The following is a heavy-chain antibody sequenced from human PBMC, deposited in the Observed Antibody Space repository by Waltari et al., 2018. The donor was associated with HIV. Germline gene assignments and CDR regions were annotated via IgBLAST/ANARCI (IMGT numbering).Heavy chain of an antibody. V-gene: IGHV4-34*01. CDR2: INHSGST. J-gene: IGHJ4*02. CDR1: GGSFRGYY. CDR3: ARHSRIAAAGINY. D-gene: IGHD6-13*01. Sequence: QVQLQQWGAGLLKPSETLSLTCAVYGGSFRGYYWSWIRQPPGKGLEWIGEINHSGSTNYNPSLKSRVTISVDTSKNQFSLKLSSVTAADTAVYYCARHSRIAAAGINYWGQGTLVTVSS.